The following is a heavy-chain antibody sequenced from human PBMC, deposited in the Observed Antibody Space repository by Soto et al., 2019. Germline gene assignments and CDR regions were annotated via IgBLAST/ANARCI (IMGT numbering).Heavy chain of an antibody. CDR2: IRSKANSYAT. D-gene: IGHD2-15*01. CDR3: TSSLGYCSGGSCYPFDY. Sequence: LRLSCAASGFTFSGSAMHWVRQASGKGLEWVGRIRSKANSYATAYAASVKGRFTISRDDSKNTAYLQMNSLKTEDTAVYYCTSSLGYCSGGSCYPFDYWGQGTLVTAPQ. CDR1: GFTFSGSA. J-gene: IGHJ4*02. V-gene: IGHV3-73*01.